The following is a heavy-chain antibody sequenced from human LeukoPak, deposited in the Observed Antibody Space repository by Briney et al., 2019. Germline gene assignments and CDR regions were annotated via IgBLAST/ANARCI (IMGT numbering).Heavy chain of an antibody. D-gene: IGHD3-3*01. V-gene: IGHV3-15*01. CDR3: TTESDTGYDFWSDQIPNWFNP. CDR2: IKSKTDGGTT. Sequence: GGSLRLSCAASGFTFSNAWMSWVRQAPGKGLEWVGRIKSKTDGGTTDYAAPVKGRFTISRDDSKNTLYLQMNSLKTEDTAVYSCTTESDTGYDFWSDQIPNWFNPWGKGTLVTVSS. CDR1: GFTFSNAW. J-gene: IGHJ5*02.